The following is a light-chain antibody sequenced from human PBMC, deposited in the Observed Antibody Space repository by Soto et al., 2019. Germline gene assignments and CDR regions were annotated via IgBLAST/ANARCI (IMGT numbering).Light chain of an antibody. CDR3: QQYNSYSRFT. V-gene: IGKV1-5*01. CDR2: DAS. Sequence: DIQMTQSHSTLSASVGDRVTITCRASQSISSWLAWYQQKPGKAPKLLIYDASSLESGVPSRFSGSGSGTEFTLTISSLQPDDFATYYCQQYNSYSRFTFGPGTKVDIK. CDR1: QSISSW. J-gene: IGKJ3*01.